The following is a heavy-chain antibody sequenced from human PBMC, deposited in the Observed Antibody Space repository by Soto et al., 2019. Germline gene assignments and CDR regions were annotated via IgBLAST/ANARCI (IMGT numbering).Heavy chain of an antibody. J-gene: IGHJ5*01. V-gene: IGHV4-4*02. CDR3: GREGRLHRFEW. Sequence: SETVSLTCAVSGDSIKTETWWSWLRQRPGTGLEWIGEVKHTGDANANPALRSRVSMSVDRTKNQFFLNLRSVSAADTAVYFCGREGRLHRFEWWGQGTLGTVSS. D-gene: IGHD4-4*01. CDR2: VKHTGDA. CDR1: GDSIKTETW.